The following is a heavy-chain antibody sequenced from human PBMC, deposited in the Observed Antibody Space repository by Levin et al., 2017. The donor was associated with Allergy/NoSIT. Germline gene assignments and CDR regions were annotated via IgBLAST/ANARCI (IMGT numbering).Heavy chain of an antibody. J-gene: IGHJ6*02. V-gene: IGHV1-69*01. CDR3: AVTPPDCSSTSCYYYYGMDV. CDR2: IIPIFGTA. CDR1: GGTFSSYA. Sequence: GGSLRLSCKASGGTFSSYAISWVRQAPGQGLEWMGGIIPIFGTANYAQKFQGRVTITADESTSTAYMELSSLRSEDTAVYYCAVTPPDCSSTSCYYYYGMDVWGQGTTVTVSS. D-gene: IGHD2-2*01.